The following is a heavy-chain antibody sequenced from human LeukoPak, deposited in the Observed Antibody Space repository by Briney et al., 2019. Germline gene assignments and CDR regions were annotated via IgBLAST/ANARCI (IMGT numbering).Heavy chain of an antibody. Sequence: ASVKVSCKASGYTFTGYYMHWVRQAPGQGLEWMGWMNPNSGNTGYAQKFQGRVTITRNTSISTAYMELSSLRSEDTAVYYCARTYYDFWSGYYPHSGGPYYMDVWGKGTTVTVSS. D-gene: IGHD3-3*01. CDR2: MNPNSGNT. CDR3: ARTYYDFWSGYYPHSGGPYYMDV. J-gene: IGHJ6*03. CDR1: GYTFTGYY. V-gene: IGHV1-8*03.